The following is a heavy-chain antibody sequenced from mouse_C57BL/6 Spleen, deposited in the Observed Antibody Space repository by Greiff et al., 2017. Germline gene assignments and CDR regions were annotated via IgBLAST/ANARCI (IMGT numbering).Heavy chain of an antibody. CDR3: ATLTTVVAYFAMCD. Sequence: QVQLQQPGAELARPGASVKLSCKASGYTFTSYGISWVKQRPGQGLEWIGEIYPRSGNTNYNEKFKSKATLTADNSSSTAYMQLRSLTSEDSAVYCCATLTTVVAYFAMCDRGQGPSVTVAT. V-gene: IGHV1-81*01. D-gene: IGHD1-1*01. CDR2: IYPRSGNT. CDR1: GYTFTSYG. J-gene: IGHJ4*01.